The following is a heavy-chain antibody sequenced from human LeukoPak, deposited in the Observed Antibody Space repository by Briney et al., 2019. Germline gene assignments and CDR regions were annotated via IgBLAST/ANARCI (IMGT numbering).Heavy chain of an antibody. CDR1: GFTFSSYA. Sequence: GGSLRLSCAASGFTFSSYAMHWVRQAPGKGLEGVAVISYDGSNKYYADSVKGRFTISRDNSKNTLYLQMNSLRAEDTAVYYCARGLGDFWSGYRYRGADYYYGMDVWGQGTTVTVSS. CDR3: ARGLGDFWSGYRYRGADYYYGMDV. V-gene: IGHV3-30-3*01. J-gene: IGHJ6*02. CDR2: ISYDGSNK. D-gene: IGHD3-3*01.